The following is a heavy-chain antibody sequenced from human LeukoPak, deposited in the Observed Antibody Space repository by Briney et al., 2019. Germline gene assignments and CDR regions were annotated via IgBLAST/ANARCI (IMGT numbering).Heavy chain of an antibody. CDR2: ISSNSLHI. Sequence: GGSLRLSCAASGFTFSSYGMHWVRQAPGKGLEWVSSISSNSLHIFYADSVKGRITISRDNAKNSLYLQMNNLRAEDTAVYYCVGPDSQFDCWGQGTLVTVSS. D-gene: IGHD3-10*01. V-gene: IGHV3-21*01. CDR3: VGPDSQFDC. CDR1: GFTFSSYG. J-gene: IGHJ4*02.